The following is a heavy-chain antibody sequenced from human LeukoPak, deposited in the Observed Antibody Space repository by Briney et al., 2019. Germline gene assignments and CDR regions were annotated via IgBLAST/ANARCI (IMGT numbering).Heavy chain of an antibody. CDR2: ISGSSSYI. D-gene: IGHD6-13*01. Sequence: PGGSLRLSCAASGFTFRSYSMNWVRQAPGKGLEWVSFISGSSSYIYYADSVKGRFTISRDNAKNSLYLQMNSLRAEDTALYYCAKAGVAAAVFFDYWGQGTLVTVSS. V-gene: IGHV3-21*04. CDR3: AKAGVAAAVFFDY. J-gene: IGHJ4*02. CDR1: GFTFRSYS.